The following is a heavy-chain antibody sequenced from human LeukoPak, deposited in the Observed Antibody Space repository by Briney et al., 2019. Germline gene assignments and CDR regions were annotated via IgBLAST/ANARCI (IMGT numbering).Heavy chain of an antibody. Sequence: SETLSLTCAVYGGSFSGYYWSWIRQPPGKGLEWIGEINHSGSTNYNPSLKSRVTISVDTSKNQFSLKLSSVTAADTAVYYCASGGVVPAAIPFDYWGQGTLVTVSS. V-gene: IGHV4-34*01. CDR1: GGSFSGYY. J-gene: IGHJ4*02. CDR2: INHSGST. CDR3: ASGGVVPAAIPFDY. D-gene: IGHD2-2*02.